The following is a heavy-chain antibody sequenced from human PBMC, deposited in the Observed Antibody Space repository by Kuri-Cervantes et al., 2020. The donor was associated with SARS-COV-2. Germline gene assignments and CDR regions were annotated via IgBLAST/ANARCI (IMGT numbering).Heavy chain of an antibody. V-gene: IGHV3-21*01. Sequence: GGSLRLSCAASGVTFSSYSMNWVRQAPGKGLEWVSSISSSSSYIYYADSVKGRFTISRDNAKNSLYLQMNSLRAEDTAVYYCARDQTGDSAVGAAFDIWGQGTMVTVSS. CDR3: ARDQTGDSAVGAAFDI. D-gene: IGHD4-17*01. CDR1: GVTFSSYS. CDR2: ISSSSSYI. J-gene: IGHJ3*02.